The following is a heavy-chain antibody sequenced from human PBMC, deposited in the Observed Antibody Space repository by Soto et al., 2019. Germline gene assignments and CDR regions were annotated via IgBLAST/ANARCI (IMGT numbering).Heavy chain of an antibody. J-gene: IGHJ3*02. V-gene: IGHV1-18*01. Sequence: QVQVVQSEAEVKKPGASVKVSCKTSGYTFTSYDISWVRQAPGQGLEWMGWISGYNGNTNYAQKLQGRVTMTTDTSSSTAYLELRSLRSDDTAVYYCARESATTHHGFDIWGQGTMVIVSS. CDR1: GYTFTSYD. CDR3: ARESATTHHGFDI. CDR2: ISGYNGNT. D-gene: IGHD4-17*01.